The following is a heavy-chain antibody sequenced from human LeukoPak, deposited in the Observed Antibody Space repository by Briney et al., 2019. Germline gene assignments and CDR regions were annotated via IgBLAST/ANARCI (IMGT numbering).Heavy chain of an antibody. CDR3: AKDFRIGYSAHFDY. D-gene: IGHD2-21*01. V-gene: IGHV3-23*01. CDR1: GFTFRSHA. Sequence: GGSLRLSCVGSGFTFRSHAMSRVRQAPEKGLEFVSGIYENGGTTYYADSVKGRFSISRDNSKNTLYLQMDSLRGEDTAVYYCAKDFRIGYSAHFDYWGQGALVTVSS. CDR2: IYENGGTT. J-gene: IGHJ4*02.